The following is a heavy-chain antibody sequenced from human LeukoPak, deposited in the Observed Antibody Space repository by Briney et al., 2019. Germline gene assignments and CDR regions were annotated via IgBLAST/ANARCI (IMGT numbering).Heavy chain of an antibody. J-gene: IGHJ3*02. CDR1: GGSISSYY. CDR3: ARDGVTSYAFDI. D-gene: IGHD4-11*01. CDR2: IYYSGST. V-gene: IGHV4-59*01. Sequence: PSETLSLTCTVSGGSISSYYWSWIRQPPGKGLEWIGYIYYSGSTNYNPSLKSRVTISVDTSKNQFSLKLSSVTAADTAVYYCARDGVTSYAFDIWGQGTMVPVSS.